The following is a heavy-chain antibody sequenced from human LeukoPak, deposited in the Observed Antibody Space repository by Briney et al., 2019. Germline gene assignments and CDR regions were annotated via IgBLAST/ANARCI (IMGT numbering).Heavy chain of an antibody. CDR1: GYTFISYG. V-gene: IGHV1-18*01. CDR3: AREDDIVVVPASPYGMDV. CDR2: ISAYNGNT. D-gene: IGHD2-2*01. J-gene: IGHJ6*04. Sequence: GASVKVSCKASGYTFISYGISWVRQAPGQGLEWMGWISAYNGNTKYAQKLQGRVTMTTDTSTSTAYMELSSLRSEDTAVYYCAREDDIVVVPASPYGMDVWGKGTTVTVSS.